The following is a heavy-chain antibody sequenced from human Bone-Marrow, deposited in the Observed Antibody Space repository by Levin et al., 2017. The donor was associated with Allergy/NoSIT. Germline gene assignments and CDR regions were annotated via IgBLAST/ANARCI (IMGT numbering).Heavy chain of an antibody. D-gene: IGHD4-11*01. CDR2: INYSGTT. CDR3: ARLNYSDSLNFYGMDV. V-gene: IGHV4-39*01. J-gene: IGHJ6*02. Sequence: ESLKISCSVSGDSFSRKTPYWGWIRQPPGKGLEWIGSINYSGTTYHNPSLKSRLTVSGDTSKNQFSLRLTSVTAADTGVYYCARLNYSDSLNFYGMDVWGQGTTVTVS. CDR1: GDSFSRKTPY.